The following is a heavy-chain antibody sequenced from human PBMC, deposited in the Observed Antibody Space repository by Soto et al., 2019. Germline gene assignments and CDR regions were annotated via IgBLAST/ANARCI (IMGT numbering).Heavy chain of an antibody. CDR3: ARIGQNYDFWTFDY. J-gene: IGHJ4*02. V-gene: IGHV2-70*01. CDR1: GFSLSTSGMC. Sequence: KSGPTLVNPTQTLTLTCTFSGFSLSTSGMCVSWIRQPPGKALEWLALIDWDDDKYYSTSLKTRLTISKDTSKNQVVLTMTNMDPVDTATYYCARIGQNYDFWTFDYWGQGTLVTVSS. D-gene: IGHD3-3*01. CDR2: IDWDDDK.